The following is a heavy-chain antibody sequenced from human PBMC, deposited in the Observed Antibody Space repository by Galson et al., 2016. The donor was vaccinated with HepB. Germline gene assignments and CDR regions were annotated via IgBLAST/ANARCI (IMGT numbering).Heavy chain of an antibody. J-gene: IGHJ5*02. CDR1: GFTFGSYS. V-gene: IGHV3-48*01. D-gene: IGHD2-15*01. CDR2: ISSSSSTV. CDR3: ARGGASCSGGSCYFWFDP. Sequence: SLRLSCAASGFTFGSYSMNWVRQAPGKGLEWVSYISSSSSTVYYADSVKGRFTISRDNAKNSLYRQMNSLRAEDTAVYYCARGGASCSGGSCYFWFDPWGQGTPVTVSS.